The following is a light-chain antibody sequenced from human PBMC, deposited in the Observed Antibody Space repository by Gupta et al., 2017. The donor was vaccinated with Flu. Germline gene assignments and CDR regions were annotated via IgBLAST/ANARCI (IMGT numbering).Light chain of an antibody. CDR3: QQYNNWPLT. CDR1: QSVSSD. V-gene: IGKV3-15*01. CDR2: GAS. J-gene: IGKJ4*01. Sequence: EIVMTQSPATLSVSPGESATLSCRASQSVSSDLAWYQQKPGQAPRLLISGASTRATGIPARFSGSGSGTEFTLTISSLQSEDFAVYHCQQYNNWPLTFGGGTKVEI.